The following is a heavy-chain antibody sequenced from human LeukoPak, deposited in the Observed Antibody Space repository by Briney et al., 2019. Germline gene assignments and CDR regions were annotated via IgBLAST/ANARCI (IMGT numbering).Heavy chain of an antibody. V-gene: IGHV3-49*04. Sequence: PGRSLRLSCTASGFTFGDYAMSWVRQAPGEGLEWVGFIRSKAYGGTTEYAASVKGRFTISRDDSKSIAYLQMNSLKAEDTAVYYCTREAGATIGYWGQGTLVTVSS. D-gene: IGHD1-26*01. J-gene: IGHJ4*02. CDR3: TREAGATIGY. CDR1: GFTFGDYA. CDR2: IRSKAYGGTT.